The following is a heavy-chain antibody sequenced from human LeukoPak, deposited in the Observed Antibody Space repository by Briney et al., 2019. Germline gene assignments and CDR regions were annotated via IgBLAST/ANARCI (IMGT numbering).Heavy chain of an antibody. Sequence: SETLSLTCTVSGGSISSSSYYWGWIRQPPGKGLEWIGSIYYSGSTYYNPSLKSRVTISVDTSKNQFSLKLSSVTAADTSVYYCARRGVWFIGAFDIWGQGTLVTVSS. J-gene: IGHJ4*02. CDR2: IYYSGST. CDR1: GGSISSSSYY. V-gene: IGHV4-39*01. CDR3: ARRGVWFIGAFDI. D-gene: IGHD3-16*01.